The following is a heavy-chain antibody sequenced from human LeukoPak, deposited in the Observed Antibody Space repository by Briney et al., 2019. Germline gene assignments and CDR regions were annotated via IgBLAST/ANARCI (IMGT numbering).Heavy chain of an antibody. CDR1: GFTFSGYS. Sequence: GGSLRLSCVASGFTFSGYSMNWVRQAPGKGLEWVSYISTTSRTIYYAESVKGRFTISRDNAKNSLYLQMNSLRAEDTAVYYCARGGPYYYDSDEYWGQGTLVTVSS. CDR2: ISTTSRTI. J-gene: IGHJ4*02. V-gene: IGHV3-48*04. CDR3: ARGGPYYYDSDEY. D-gene: IGHD3-22*01.